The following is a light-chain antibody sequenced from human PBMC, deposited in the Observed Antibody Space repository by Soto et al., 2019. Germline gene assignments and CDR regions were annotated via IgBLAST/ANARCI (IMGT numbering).Light chain of an antibody. J-gene: IGKJ4*01. CDR1: QNIPSVY. Sequence: EIVLTQSPASLSLSPGERATLSCGASQNIPSVYLAWYQLKPGLAPRLLIYDTSIRATGIPDRFTGSGSGTDFTLTITRLEPEDFAVYYCQQYNTLITFGGGTKV. CDR2: DTS. CDR3: QQYNTLIT. V-gene: IGKV3D-20*01.